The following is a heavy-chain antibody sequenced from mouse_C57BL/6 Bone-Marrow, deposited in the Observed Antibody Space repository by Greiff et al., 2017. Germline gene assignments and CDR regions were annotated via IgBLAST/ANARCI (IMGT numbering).Heavy chain of an antibody. J-gene: IGHJ4*01. CDR2: ISSGSSTI. CDR3: ASAYAMDY. Sequence: EVMLVESGGGLVKPGGSLKLSCAASGFTFSDYGMHWVRQAPEKGLEWVAYISSGSSTIYYADTVKGRFTISRDNAKNTLFLQMTSLRSEDAAMYYCASAYAMDYWGQGTSVTVSS. V-gene: IGHV5-17*01. CDR1: GFTFSDYG.